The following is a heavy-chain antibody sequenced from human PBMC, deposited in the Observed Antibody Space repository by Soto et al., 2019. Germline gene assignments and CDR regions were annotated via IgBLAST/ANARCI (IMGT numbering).Heavy chain of an antibody. V-gene: IGHV1-8*01. D-gene: IGHD2-2*01. CDR2: MNPNSGNT. Sequence: ASVKVSCKASGYTFTSYDINWVRQATGQGLEWMGWMNPNSGNTGYAQKFQGRVTMTRNTSISTAYMELSSLRSEDTAVYYCARGFGYCSSTSCYHNWFDPWGQGTLVTVSS. CDR3: ARGFGYCSSTSCYHNWFDP. J-gene: IGHJ5*02. CDR1: GYTFTSYD.